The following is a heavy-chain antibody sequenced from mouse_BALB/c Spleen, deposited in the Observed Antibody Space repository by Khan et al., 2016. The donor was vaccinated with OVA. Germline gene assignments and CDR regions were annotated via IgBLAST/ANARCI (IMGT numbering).Heavy chain of an antibody. V-gene: IGHV1-20*02. CDR2: INPHIGET. Sequence: VQLQQSGPELVKPGASVKISCKASGYSFTGYFMNWVMQSHGKSLEWIGRINPHIGETFYNQKFVGKATLTVDESSSTAHMELRSLASEDSAVYFCARKNGSYFDYWGQGTTLTVSS. CDR3: ARKNGSYFDY. CDR1: GYSFTGYF. D-gene: IGHD1-1*01. J-gene: IGHJ2*01.